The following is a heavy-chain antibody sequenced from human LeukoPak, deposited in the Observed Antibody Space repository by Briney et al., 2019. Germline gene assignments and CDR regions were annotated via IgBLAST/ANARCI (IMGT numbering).Heavy chain of an antibody. Sequence: SETLSLTCAVYGGSFSGYYWSWIRQPPGKGLEWIGEINHSGSTNYNPSLKSRVTISEDTSKNQFSLKLSSVTAADTAVYYCARLLGSYYNYYYMDVWGKGTTVTISS. J-gene: IGHJ6*03. V-gene: IGHV4-34*01. D-gene: IGHD1-26*01. CDR2: INHSGST. CDR1: GGSFSGYY. CDR3: ARLLGSYYNYYYMDV.